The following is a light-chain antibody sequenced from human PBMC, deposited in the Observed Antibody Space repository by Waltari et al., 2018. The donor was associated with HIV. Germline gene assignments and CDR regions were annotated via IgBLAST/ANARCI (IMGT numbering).Light chain of an antibody. Sequence: QSALTQPASVSGSPGQSITISCTGTSSDLGGYNYVSWYQQHPGKAPKLRIYDVSNRPSGVSNRFSGSKSGNTASLTISGLRAEDEADYYCSSYTSSSTWVFGGGTKLTVL. J-gene: IGLJ3*02. V-gene: IGLV2-14*01. CDR2: DVS. CDR3: SSYTSSSTWV. CDR1: SSDLGGYNY.